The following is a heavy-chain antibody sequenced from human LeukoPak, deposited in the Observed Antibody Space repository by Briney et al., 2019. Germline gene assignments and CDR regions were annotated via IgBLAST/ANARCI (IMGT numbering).Heavy chain of an antibody. CDR2: IGADGGDT. D-gene: IGHD2-15*01. CDR1: GFTFSSYA. CDR3: AKGRYCTGGTCTLFHY. Sequence: GGSLRLSCAASGFTFSSYAMSWVRQAPGKGLEWVSAIGADGGDTYYAHSVKGRFTISRDNSKNTLYLQMNGLRAEDTALYYCAKGRYCTGGTCTLFHYWGQGTLVTVSS. V-gene: IGHV3-23*01. J-gene: IGHJ4*02.